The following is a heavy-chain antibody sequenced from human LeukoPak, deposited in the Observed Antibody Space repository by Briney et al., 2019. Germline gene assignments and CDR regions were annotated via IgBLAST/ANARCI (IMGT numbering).Heavy chain of an antibody. J-gene: IGHJ4*02. CDR1: GFTFSSYG. CDR3: AKVQMVRGVMVDY. CDR2: IRYDGSNK. D-gene: IGHD3-10*01. Sequence: GGSLRLSCAASGFTFSSYGMHWVRQAPGKGLEWVAFIRYDGSNKYYADSVEGRFTISRDNSKNTLYLQMNSLRAEDTAVYYCAKVQMVRGVMVDYWGQGTLVTVSS. V-gene: IGHV3-30*02.